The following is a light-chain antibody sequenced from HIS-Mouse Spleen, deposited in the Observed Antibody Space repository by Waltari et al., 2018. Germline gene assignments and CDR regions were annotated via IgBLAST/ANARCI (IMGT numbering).Light chain of an antibody. Sequence: QSALTQPASVSGSPGQSITTSCTAPSSHGGRYNLLSWDQQHPGKAPKLMIYEGSKRPSGVSNRFSGSKSGNTASLTISGLQAEDEADYYCCSYAGSYVFGTGTKVTVL. V-gene: IGLV2-23*01. CDR1: SSHGGRYNL. J-gene: IGLJ1*01. CDR2: EGS. CDR3: CSYAGSYV.